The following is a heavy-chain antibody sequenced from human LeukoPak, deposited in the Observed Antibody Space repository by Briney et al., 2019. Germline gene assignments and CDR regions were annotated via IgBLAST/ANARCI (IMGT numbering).Heavy chain of an antibody. CDR3: ARFRIAAAVPFYYDS. CDR1: GFTFSSHA. Sequence: GRSLTLSCAVSGFTFSSHALNWVRQTPGKGLEWVAVISYDGSAEYYADSVKGRFTISRDNSRDTVSLQINSLRVEDTAVYYCARFRIAAAVPFYYDSWGQGALVTVSS. D-gene: IGHD6-13*01. J-gene: IGHJ4*02. CDR2: ISYDGSAE. V-gene: IGHV3-30*04.